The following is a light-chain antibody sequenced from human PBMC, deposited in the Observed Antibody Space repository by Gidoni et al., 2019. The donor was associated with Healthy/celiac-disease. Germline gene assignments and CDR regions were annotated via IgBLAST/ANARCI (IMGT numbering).Light chain of an antibody. CDR3: QQSYSTPRT. Sequence: DIQMTQSPSSLSASVGDRVTITCRASPSISSNLHWYQQKPGKDPKLLIYAASSLPSGVPSRFSGSGSVTDFTLTISSLQPEDFATYYCQQSYSTPRTFGQGTKLEIK. V-gene: IGKV1-39*01. CDR1: PSISSN. CDR2: AAS. J-gene: IGKJ2*01.